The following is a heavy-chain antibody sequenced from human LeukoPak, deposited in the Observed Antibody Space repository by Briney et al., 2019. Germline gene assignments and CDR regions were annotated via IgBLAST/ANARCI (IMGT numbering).Heavy chain of an antibody. Sequence: SETLSLTCTVSGGSISSSSYYWGWVRQPPGKGLEWIGEINHSGSTNYNPSLKSRVTISVDTSKNQFSLKLSSVTAADTAVYYCARVDVFGVVSSDYYYYYMDVWGKGTTVTVSS. CDR1: GGSISSSSYY. CDR3: ARVDVFGVVSSDYYYYYMDV. D-gene: IGHD3-3*01. V-gene: IGHV4-39*07. CDR2: INHSGST. J-gene: IGHJ6*03.